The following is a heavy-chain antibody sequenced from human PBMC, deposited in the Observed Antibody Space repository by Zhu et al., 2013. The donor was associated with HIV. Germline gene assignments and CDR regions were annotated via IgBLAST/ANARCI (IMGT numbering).Heavy chain of an antibody. Sequence: QVQLVQSGAEVKKPGASVKVSCKASGYTFSGYFIHWVRQAPGQGLEWMGWINPNSGGTNYAQKFQGWVKLTRDTSISTAYLELSRVTSDDTAVYYCARDGGPYDVLTGYSTQNWFDPWGQGTWSPSPQ. D-gene: IGHD3-9*01. V-gene: IGHV1-2*04. CDR3: ARDGGPYDVLTGYSTQNWFDP. J-gene: IGHJ5*02. CDR2: INPNSGGT. CDR1: GYTFSGYF.